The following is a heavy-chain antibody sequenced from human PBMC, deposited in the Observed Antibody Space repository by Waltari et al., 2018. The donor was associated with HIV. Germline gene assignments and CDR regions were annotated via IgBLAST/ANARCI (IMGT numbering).Heavy chain of an antibody. Sequence: QVQLVQSGAEVKKPGSSVKVSCKASGGTFSSYAISWVRQAPGQGLEGMGGIIPIFGTANYAQKFQGRVTSTADESTSTAYMELSSLRSEETAVDYCARGHSGSSDDACDIWGQGTMVTVSS. V-gene: IGHV1-69*13. CDR3: ARGHSGSSDDACDI. J-gene: IGHJ3*02. CDR1: GGTFSSYA. D-gene: IGHD1-26*01. CDR2: IIPIFGTA.